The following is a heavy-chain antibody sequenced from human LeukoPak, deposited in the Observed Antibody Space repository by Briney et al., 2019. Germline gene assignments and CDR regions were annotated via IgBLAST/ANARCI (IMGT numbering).Heavy chain of an antibody. Sequence: PSETLSLTCTVSGDSVSIYYWSWIRQPPGKGLEWIGYISYSGSTDYNPSLKSRVTISVDTSKNQFSLKLSSVTAADTAVYYCARGLGLTAVAEYYFDYWGQGTLVTVSS. J-gene: IGHJ4*02. CDR3: ARGLGLTAVAEYYFDY. D-gene: IGHD4-23*01. V-gene: IGHV4-59*08. CDR1: GDSVSIYY. CDR2: ISYSGST.